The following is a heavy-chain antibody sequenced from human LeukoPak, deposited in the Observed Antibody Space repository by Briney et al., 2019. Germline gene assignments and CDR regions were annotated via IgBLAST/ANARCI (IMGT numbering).Heavy chain of an antibody. V-gene: IGHV3-23*01. CDR1: GFDFNSYN. Sequence: GGSLRLSCAASGFDFNSYNMNRVRQAPGKGLEWVSAISGSGGSTYYADSVKGRFTISRDYSKNTLFLQMNSLSAEDTAVYYCAKGSLKYYFDYWGQGTLVTVSS. CDR2: ISGSGGST. CDR3: AKGSLKYYFDY. J-gene: IGHJ4*02.